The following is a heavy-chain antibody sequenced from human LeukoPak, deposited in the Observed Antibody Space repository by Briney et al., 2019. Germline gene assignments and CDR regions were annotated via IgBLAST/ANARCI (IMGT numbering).Heavy chain of an antibody. Sequence: GGSLRLSCAASGFTFSSYAMSWVRQAPGKGLEWVSAISGSGGSTYYADSVKGRLTISRDNSKNTLYLQMNSLRAEDTAVYYCARIYDSSGTNDHWGQGTLVTVSS. CDR3: ARIYDSSGTNDH. V-gene: IGHV3-23*01. CDR2: ISGSGGST. D-gene: IGHD3-22*01. J-gene: IGHJ4*02. CDR1: GFTFSSYA.